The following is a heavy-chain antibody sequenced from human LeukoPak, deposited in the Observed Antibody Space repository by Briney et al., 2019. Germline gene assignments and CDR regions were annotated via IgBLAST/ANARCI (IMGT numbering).Heavy chain of an antibody. CDR2: IYYSGST. Sequence: SETLSLTCTVSGGSISSYYWSWIRQPPGKGLEGIGYIYYSGSTNYNPSLKSRVTISVDTSKNQCSLKLSSVTAAYTAVYYCARVGLWFGEFLGAFDIWGQGTMVTVSS. CDR3: ARVGLWFGEFLGAFDI. CDR1: GGSISSYY. V-gene: IGHV4-59*01. J-gene: IGHJ3*02. D-gene: IGHD3-10*01.